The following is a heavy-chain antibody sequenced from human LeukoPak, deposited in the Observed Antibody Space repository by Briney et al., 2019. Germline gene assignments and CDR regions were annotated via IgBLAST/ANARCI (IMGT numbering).Heavy chain of an antibody. J-gene: IGHJ6*03. D-gene: IGHD6-13*01. Sequence: PSETLSLTCAVYGGSFSGYYWSWIRQPPGKGLEWIGEINHSGSTYYNPSLKSRVTISVDTSKNQFSLKLSSVTAADTAVYYCARAGVYYYYYMDVWGKGTTVTVSS. CDR3: ARAGVYYYYYMDV. CDR2: INHSGST. CDR1: GGSFSGYY. V-gene: IGHV4-34*01.